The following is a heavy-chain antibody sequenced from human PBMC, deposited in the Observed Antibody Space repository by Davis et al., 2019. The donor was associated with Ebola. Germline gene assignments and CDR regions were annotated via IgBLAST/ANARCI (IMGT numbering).Heavy chain of an antibody. J-gene: IGHJ6*02. CDR2: VIPVFGTT. D-gene: IGHD2-8*01. V-gene: IGHV1-69*13. CDR1: GGTFSSYT. Sequence: SVKVSCKASGGTFSSYTITWVRQAPGQGLEWMGWVIPVFGTTNYAQKFQGRVTLTADESTSTAYMELTNLRSDDTAVFLCARASPPEYNVWSRNPHYHYFTMGVWGRGTTVTVSS. CDR3: ARASPPEYNVWSRNPHYHYFTMGV.